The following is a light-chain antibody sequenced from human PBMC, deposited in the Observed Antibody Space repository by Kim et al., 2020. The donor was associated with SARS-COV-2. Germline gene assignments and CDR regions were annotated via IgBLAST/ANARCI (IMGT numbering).Light chain of an antibody. J-gene: IGLJ2*01. CDR3: QAWDSSTVV. V-gene: IGLV3-1*01. CDR2: RDT. Sequence: SVSPGQTASITCSGDRLGDKYVCWYQQKPGQSPVLVIYRDTKRPSGIPERFSGSNSGNTATLTISGTQAMDEADYYCQAWDSSTVVFGGGTQLTVL. CDR1: RLGDKY.